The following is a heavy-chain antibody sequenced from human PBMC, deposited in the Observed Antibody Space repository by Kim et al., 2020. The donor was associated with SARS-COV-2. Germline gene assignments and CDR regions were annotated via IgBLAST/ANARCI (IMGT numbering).Heavy chain of an antibody. D-gene: IGHD3-3*01. V-gene: IGHV3-48*02. Sequence: WGSLRLSCAASGFAFSRFTMIWVRQTPGKGLELVADISSVGKDISYADSVKGRLTISRDNAQNSLSLQMNSPRDEDTAVYYCATRVGGVFISW. CDR1: GFAFSRFT. CDR2: ISSVGKDI. CDR3: ATRVGGVFIS. J-gene: IGHJ5*01.